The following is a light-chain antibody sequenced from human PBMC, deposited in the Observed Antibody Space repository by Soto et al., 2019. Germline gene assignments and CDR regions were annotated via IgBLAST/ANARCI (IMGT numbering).Light chain of an antibody. V-gene: IGKV1-39*01. CDR3: QQSYSTPFT. Sequence: DIQMTQSPSSLSASVGDRVTITCRASQRISYYLNWFQQKPGRAPKLLIYAASSLEAGVPSRYSGSGSGTDFTLTISSLHPEDFATYYCQQSYSTPFTFGQGTRLEIK. J-gene: IGKJ5*01. CDR2: AAS. CDR1: QRISYY.